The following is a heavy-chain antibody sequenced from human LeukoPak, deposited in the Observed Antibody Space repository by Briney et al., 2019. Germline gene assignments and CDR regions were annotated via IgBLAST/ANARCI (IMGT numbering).Heavy chain of an antibody. V-gene: IGHV3-21*01. CDR2: ISSSSSYI. D-gene: IGHD6-13*01. Sequence: GGSLRLSCAASGFTFSSYSMNWVRQAPGKGLEWVSSISSSSSYIYYADSVKGRFTISSDNAKNSLYLQMNSLRAEDTAVYYCARGLRRIAGHHDAFDIWGQGTMVTVSS. CDR1: GFTFSSYS. CDR3: ARGLRRIAGHHDAFDI. J-gene: IGHJ3*02.